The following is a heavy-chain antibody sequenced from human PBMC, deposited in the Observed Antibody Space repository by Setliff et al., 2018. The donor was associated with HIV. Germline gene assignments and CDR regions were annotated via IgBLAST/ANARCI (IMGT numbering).Heavy chain of an antibody. CDR3: ARPNDYDGVTPWGPFDY. Sequence: GESLKISCKGSGYSFTSYWIGWVRQMPGKGLEWMGIIYPGDSATRYSPSFQGQVIISADKSINTAYLQWSSLKASDSATYYCARPNDYDGVTPWGPFDYWGQGTPVTVS. D-gene: IGHD4-17*01. CDR1: GYSFTSYW. J-gene: IGHJ4*02. CDR2: IYPGDSAT. V-gene: IGHV5-51*01.